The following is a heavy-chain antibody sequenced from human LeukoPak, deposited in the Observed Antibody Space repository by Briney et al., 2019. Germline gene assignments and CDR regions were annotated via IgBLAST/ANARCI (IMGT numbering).Heavy chain of an antibody. J-gene: IGHJ5*02. Sequence: SEPLSLTCTVSGNFISSGHYWGWIRQPPGKGLEWIGSIYHSGSTYYNPSLKSRVTMSVDMSKNQFSLKLSSVTAADTAVYYCARRQVGLRRDLWFDPWGQGTLVTVSS. V-gene: IGHV4-38-2*02. CDR1: GNFISSGHY. CDR2: IYHSGST. D-gene: IGHD2-15*01. CDR3: ARRQVGLRRDLWFDP.